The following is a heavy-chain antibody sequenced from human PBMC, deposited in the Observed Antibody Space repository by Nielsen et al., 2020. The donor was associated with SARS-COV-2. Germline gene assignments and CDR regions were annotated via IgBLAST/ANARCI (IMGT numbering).Heavy chain of an antibody. Sequence: GGSLRLSCAASGFTVSSNYMAWVRQTPGKGLEWVAIIYADGRTYYGDSVKGRFVISRDNSKNTLYLRLNNVGVEDTAVYYCARGVVDSSGWGTFDIWGQETAVTVSS. J-gene: IGHJ3*02. V-gene: IGHV3-53*01. CDR3: ARGVVDSSGWGTFDI. D-gene: IGHD6-19*01. CDR1: GFTVSSNY. CDR2: IYADGRT.